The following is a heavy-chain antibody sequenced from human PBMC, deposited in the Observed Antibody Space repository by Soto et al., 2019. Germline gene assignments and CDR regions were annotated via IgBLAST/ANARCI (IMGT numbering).Heavy chain of an antibody. D-gene: IGHD5-18*01. CDR3: TRDPGYTYGYL. Sequence: HKAPGQRLEWMGWINAGNGNTKYSQKFQGRVTITRDTSASTAYMELSSLRSEDTAVYYCTRDPGYTYGYLRGPGTLFTVP. V-gene: IGHV1-3*01. CDR2: INAGNGNT. J-gene: IGHJ4*02.